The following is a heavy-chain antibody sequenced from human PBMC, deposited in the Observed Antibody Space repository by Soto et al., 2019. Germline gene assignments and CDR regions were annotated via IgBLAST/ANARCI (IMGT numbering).Heavy chain of an antibody. CDR1: GYSISSSNW. Sequence: QVQLQESGPGLVKPSDTLSLTCAVSGYSISSSNWWGWLRQPPGKGLEWIGYIYYSGTTYYNPSLKSRVTMSVDTSTNQFSLQLTSVTAVDTAVYYCARREIQGPIDYWGQGTLVTVSS. CDR2: IYYSGTT. J-gene: IGHJ4*02. V-gene: IGHV4-28*01. D-gene: IGHD1-26*01. CDR3: ARREIQGPIDY.